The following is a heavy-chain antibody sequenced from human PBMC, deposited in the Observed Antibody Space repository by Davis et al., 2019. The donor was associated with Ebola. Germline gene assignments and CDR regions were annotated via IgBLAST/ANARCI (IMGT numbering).Heavy chain of an antibody. CDR2: INHSGST. V-gene: IGHV4-34*01. D-gene: IGHD6-6*01. CDR1: GGSFSGYY. Sequence: PGGSLRLSCAVYGGSFSGYYWSWIRQPPGKGLEWIGEINHSGSTNYNPSLKSRVTISVDTSKNQFSLKLSPVTAADTAVYYCARVSRSSERYYYYYYGMDVWGQGTTVTVSS. J-gene: IGHJ6*02. CDR3: ARVSRSSERYYYYYYGMDV.